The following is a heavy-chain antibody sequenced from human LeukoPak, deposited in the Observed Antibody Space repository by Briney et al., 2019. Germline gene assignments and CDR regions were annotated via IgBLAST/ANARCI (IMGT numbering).Heavy chain of an antibody. J-gene: IGHJ5*02. CDR1: GYTFTSYG. Sequence: ASVTVSCKASGYTFTSYGISWVRQAPGQGLEWMGWISAYNGNTNYAQKFQGRVTMTEDTSTDTAYMELSSLRSEDTAVYYCATGSSMTTVTTRAWFDPWGQGTLVTVSS. CDR3: ATGSSMTTVTTRAWFDP. CDR2: ISAYNGNT. D-gene: IGHD4-17*01. V-gene: IGHV1-18*01.